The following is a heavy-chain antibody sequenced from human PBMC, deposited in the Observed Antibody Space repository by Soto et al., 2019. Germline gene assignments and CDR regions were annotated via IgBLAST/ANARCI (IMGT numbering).Heavy chain of an antibody. Sequence: QVQLVQSGAEVKKPGSSVKVSCKASGGTFSSYTISWVRQAPGQGLEWMGRIIPILGIANYAQKLQGRVTITADKSTSTAYMELSSLRSEDTAVYYCARDRFYDILSGGGYYYYGMDVWGQGTTVTVSS. CDR2: IIPILGIA. CDR1: GGTFSSYT. J-gene: IGHJ6*02. D-gene: IGHD3-9*01. V-gene: IGHV1-69*08. CDR3: ARDRFYDILSGGGYYYYGMDV.